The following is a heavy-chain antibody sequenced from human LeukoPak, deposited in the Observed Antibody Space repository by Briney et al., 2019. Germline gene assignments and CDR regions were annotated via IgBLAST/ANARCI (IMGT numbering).Heavy chain of an antibody. CDR2: ISDGGSNT. Sequence: GGSLRLSCTASGFTFSSYAMTWVRQAPGQGLEWVSGISDGGSNTHYADSVKGRFTISRDNSKNALYLQMNSLRAEDTAVYYCAKRTTAYTASYYPQYDQWGQGTLVTVSS. V-gene: IGHV3-23*01. CDR3: AKRTTAYTASYYPQYDQ. CDR1: GFTFSSYA. J-gene: IGHJ4*02. D-gene: IGHD1-26*01.